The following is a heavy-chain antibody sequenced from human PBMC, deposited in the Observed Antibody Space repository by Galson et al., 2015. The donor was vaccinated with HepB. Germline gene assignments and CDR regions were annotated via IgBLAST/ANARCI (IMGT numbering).Heavy chain of an antibody. D-gene: IGHD5-18*01. CDR1: GFTFSSYG. J-gene: IGHJ4*02. CDR2: ISYDGSNK. CDR3: AKDITYSYGYPIGFDY. V-gene: IGHV3-30*18. Sequence: SLRLSCAASGFTFSSYGMHWVRQAPGKGLEWVAVISYDGSNKYYADSVKGRFTISRDNSKNTLYLQMNSLRAEDTAVYYCAKDITYSYGYPIGFDYWGQGTLVTVSS.